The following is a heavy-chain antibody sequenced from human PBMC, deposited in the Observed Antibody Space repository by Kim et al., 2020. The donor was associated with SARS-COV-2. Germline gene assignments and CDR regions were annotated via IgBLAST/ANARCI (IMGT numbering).Heavy chain of an antibody. V-gene: IGHV4-4*07. J-gene: IGHJ3*02. Sequence: SETLSLTCTVSGGSISSYYWSWIRQPAGKGLEWIGRIYTSGSTNYNPSLKSRVTMSVDTSKNQFSLKLSSVTAADTAVYYCARDLENGAVAGLPLSAFDIWGQGTMVTVSS. CDR2: IYTSGST. CDR3: ARDLENGAVAGLPLSAFDI. CDR1: GGSISSYY. D-gene: IGHD6-19*01.